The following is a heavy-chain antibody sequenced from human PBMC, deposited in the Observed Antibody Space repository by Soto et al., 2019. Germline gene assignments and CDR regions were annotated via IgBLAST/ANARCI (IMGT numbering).Heavy chain of an antibody. V-gene: IGHV4-59*01. Sequence: QVQLQESGPGLVKPSETLSLTCIVSGGSISNYYWSWIRQPPGKGLEWIGYIYYRGSTNYNPSLKSRVTISVDTSKNQFPLKLSSVTAADTAVYYCARGGYNWNDVTDYWGQGTLVTVSS. D-gene: IGHD1-20*01. CDR1: GGSISNYY. J-gene: IGHJ4*02. CDR2: IYYRGST. CDR3: ARGGYNWNDVTDY.